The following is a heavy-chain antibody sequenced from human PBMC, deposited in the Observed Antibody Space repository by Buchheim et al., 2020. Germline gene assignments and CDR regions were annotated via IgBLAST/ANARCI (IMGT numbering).Heavy chain of an antibody. CDR3: ARDPSGRGMDV. V-gene: IGHV3-13*04. CDR2: DGMAGDT. Sequence: EVQLVESGGGLVQPGGSLRLSCAASGFTFSSYDMQWVRQVSGKGLEWVSADGMAGDTHYSGSVRGRFTISRENAKNSVYLQMNNLRAGDTAVYYCARDPSGRGMDVWGQGTT. J-gene: IGHJ6*02. CDR1: GFTFSSYD.